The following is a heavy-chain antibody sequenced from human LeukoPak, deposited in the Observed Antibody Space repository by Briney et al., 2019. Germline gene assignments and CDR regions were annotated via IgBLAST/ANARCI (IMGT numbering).Heavy chain of an antibody. V-gene: IGHV4-30-4*01. CDR3: ARGDYGSGSTLDY. CDR1: GGSISSGDDY. D-gene: IGHD3-10*01. CDR2: IYYSGST. J-gene: IGHJ4*02. Sequence: PSETLSLTCTVAGGSISSGDDYWSWIRQPPGKGLEWIGYIYYSGSTYYNPALKSGVTILVDTSKNQFSLKLSSVTAADTAVYYCARGDYGSGSTLDYWGQGTLVTVSS.